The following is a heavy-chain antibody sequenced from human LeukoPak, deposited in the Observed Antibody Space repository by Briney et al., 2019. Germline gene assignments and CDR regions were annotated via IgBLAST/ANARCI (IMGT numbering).Heavy chain of an antibody. Sequence: ASVKVSCKASGYTFTGYYMHWVRQAPGQGLEWMGRINPNSGGTNYAQKFQGRVTMTRDTSISTAYMELSRLRSDDTAEYYCARGSQWLVPIDYWGQGTLVTVSS. CDR1: GYTFTGYY. D-gene: IGHD6-19*01. CDR2: INPNSGGT. CDR3: ARGSQWLVPIDY. V-gene: IGHV1-2*06. J-gene: IGHJ4*02.